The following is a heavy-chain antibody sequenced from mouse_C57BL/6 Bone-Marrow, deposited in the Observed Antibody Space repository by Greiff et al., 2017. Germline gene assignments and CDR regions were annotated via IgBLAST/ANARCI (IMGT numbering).Heavy chain of an antibody. Sequence: EVNVVESGAELVKPGASVKLSCTASGFNIKDYYMHWVKQRTEQGLEWIGRIDPEVGETKYAPKFQGKATITADTSSNTAYLQLSSLTSEDTAVYYCAQLGQGDFDYWGQGTTLTVSS. CDR1: GFNIKDYY. CDR2: IDPEVGET. J-gene: IGHJ2*01. CDR3: AQLGQGDFDY. D-gene: IGHD4-1*02. V-gene: IGHV14-2*01.